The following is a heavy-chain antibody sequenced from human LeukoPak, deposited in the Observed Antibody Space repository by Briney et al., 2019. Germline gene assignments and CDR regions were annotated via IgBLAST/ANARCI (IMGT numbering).Heavy chain of an antibody. Sequence: GGSLRLPCEASGFTFSSYAMSWVRQAPGKGLAWVSVISSSADSTYYADSVKGRFTISRGNSKNTLYLQMNNLRAEDTAVYYCAKPLEKYTYGGNFDYWGQGILVTVSS. CDR1: GFTFSSYA. CDR2: ISSSADST. CDR3: AKPLEKYTYGGNFDY. V-gene: IGHV3-23*01. J-gene: IGHJ4*02. D-gene: IGHD4-23*01.